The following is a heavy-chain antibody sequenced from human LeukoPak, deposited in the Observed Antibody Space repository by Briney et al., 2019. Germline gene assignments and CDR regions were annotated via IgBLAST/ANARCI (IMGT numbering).Heavy chain of an antibody. CDR1: GGSISSYY. V-gene: IGHV4-59*08. D-gene: IGHD6-25*01. CDR3: ARSSQRVYFDY. Sequence: PSETLSLTCTVSGGSISSYYWSWIRQPPGKGLEWIGYIYYSGSTNYNPSLKSRVTISVDTSKSQFSLKLSSVTAADTAVYYCARSSQRVYFDYWGQGTLVTVSS. J-gene: IGHJ4*02. CDR2: IYYSGST.